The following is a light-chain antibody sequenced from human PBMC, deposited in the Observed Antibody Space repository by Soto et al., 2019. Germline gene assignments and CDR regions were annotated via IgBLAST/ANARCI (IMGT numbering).Light chain of an antibody. CDR2: EVT. J-gene: IGLJ1*01. Sequence: QSALTQPASVSGSPGQSITISCTGTNTDVGGYNYVSWYQHHPGKAPKLLIYEVTNRPSGVSSRFSGSKSGNTASLTISGLQAEDESDYYCYSNTASGTRVFGTGTKLTVL. V-gene: IGLV2-14*01. CDR3: YSNTASGTRV. CDR1: NTDVGGYNY.